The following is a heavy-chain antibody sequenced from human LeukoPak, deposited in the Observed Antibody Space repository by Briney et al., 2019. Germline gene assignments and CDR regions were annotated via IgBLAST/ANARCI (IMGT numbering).Heavy chain of an antibody. J-gene: IGHJ6*02. CDR1: GFTFSSYA. CDR2: ISYDGSNK. D-gene: IGHD3-22*01. V-gene: IGHV3-30*04. Sequence: GRSLRLSCAASGFTFSSYAMHWVRQAPGKGLERVAVISYDGSNKYYADSVKGRFTISRDNSKNTLYLQMNSLRAEDTAVYYCARDQYYYDSSGYSKYYYYYGMDVWGQGTTVTVSS. CDR3: ARDQYYYDSSGYSKYYYYYGMDV.